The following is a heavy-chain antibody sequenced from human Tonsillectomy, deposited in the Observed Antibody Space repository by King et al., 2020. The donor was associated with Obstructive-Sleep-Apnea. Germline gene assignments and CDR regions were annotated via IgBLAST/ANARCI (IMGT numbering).Heavy chain of an antibody. Sequence: VQLVESGGGVVQPGRSLRLSCAASGFTFSSYGMHWVRQAPGKGLEWVAGISYDGSNKYYADSVKGRFTISRDNSKNTLYLQMNSLRAEDTAVYYCAKDQNYYGFNYWGQGTLVTVSS. J-gene: IGHJ4*02. CDR1: GFTFSSYG. V-gene: IGHV3-30*18. CDR2: ISYDGSNK. D-gene: IGHD3-10*01. CDR3: AKDQNYYGFNY.